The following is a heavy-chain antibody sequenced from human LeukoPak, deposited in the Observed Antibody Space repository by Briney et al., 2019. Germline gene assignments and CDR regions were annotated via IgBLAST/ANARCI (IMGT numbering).Heavy chain of an antibody. Sequence: SETLSLTCAVYGGSFSGYYWSWIRQPPGKGLEGIGEINHSGSTNYNPSLKSQVTISVDTSKNQFSLKLSSVTAADTAVYYCARARSAVRGAKIDYGGQGTLVTVSS. J-gene: IGHJ4*02. CDR3: ARARSAVRGAKIDY. CDR1: GGSFSGYY. D-gene: IGHD3-10*01. CDR2: INHSGST. V-gene: IGHV4-34*01.